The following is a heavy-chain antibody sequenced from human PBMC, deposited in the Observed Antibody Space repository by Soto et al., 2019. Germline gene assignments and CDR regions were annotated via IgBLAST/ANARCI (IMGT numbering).Heavy chain of an antibody. J-gene: IGHJ4*02. CDR3: ARYNSYAIDY. Sequence: SETLSLTCTVSGGSVSSYYWSWIRQPPGRGLEWLAYIHYSGTTNYNPSLASRVTLSVDTSKNQFSLKMTSVTAADRAMYFCARYNSYAIDYWGRGTLVTVSS. CDR1: GGSVSSYY. CDR2: IHYSGTT. D-gene: IGHD2-8*01. V-gene: IGHV4-59*02.